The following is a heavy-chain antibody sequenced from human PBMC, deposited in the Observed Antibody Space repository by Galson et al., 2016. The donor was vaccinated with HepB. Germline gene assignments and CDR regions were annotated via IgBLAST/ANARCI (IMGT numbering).Heavy chain of an antibody. V-gene: IGHV1-18*04. CDR3: ARSYCGGDCQYDH. D-gene: IGHD2-21*02. J-gene: IGHJ5*02. Sequence: SVKVSCKASGYTFTGYYIAWVRQAPGQGLEWVGWISAYNRKTSYAQRFQGRVTMTTDTSTTTAYMELRSLRSDDTAIYYCARSYCGGDCQYDHWGQGTRVIASS. CDR2: ISAYNRKT. CDR1: GYTFTGYY.